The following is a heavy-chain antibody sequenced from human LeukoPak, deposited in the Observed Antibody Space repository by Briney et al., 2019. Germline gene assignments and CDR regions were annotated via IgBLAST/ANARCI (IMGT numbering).Heavy chain of an antibody. Sequence: GGSLRLSCAASGFTFNSYAMTWVRQAPGRGLQWVSTINYNGGATYYADSVKGRFTISRDNPKNTLYLQMNSLRADDTAVYYCAKVWPGRSGGPWGQGTLVTVSS. CDR3: AKVWPGRSGGP. D-gene: IGHD3-10*01. CDR2: INYNGGAT. V-gene: IGHV3-23*01. CDR1: GFTFNSYA. J-gene: IGHJ5*02.